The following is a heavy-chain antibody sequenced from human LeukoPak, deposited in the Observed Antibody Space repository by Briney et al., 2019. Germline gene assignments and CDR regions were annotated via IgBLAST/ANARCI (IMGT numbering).Heavy chain of an antibody. V-gene: IGHV3-9*01. J-gene: IGHJ4*02. CDR3: AKDIRDLAAAGWGFDY. CDR1: GFTLSKYA. CDR2: ISWNSGSI. Sequence: GGSLRLSCAASGFTLSKYAMHWVRQAPGKGLEWVSGISWNSGSIGYADSVKGRFTISRDNAKNSLYLQMNSLRAEDTALYYCAKDIRDLAAAGWGFDYWGQGTLVTVSS. D-gene: IGHD6-13*01.